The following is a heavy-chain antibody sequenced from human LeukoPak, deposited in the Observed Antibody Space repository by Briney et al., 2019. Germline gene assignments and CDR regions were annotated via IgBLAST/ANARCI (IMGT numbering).Heavy chain of an antibody. CDR2: INPSGGSA. V-gene: IGHV1-46*01. CDR3: ARGLPPSSGSYPNGYFQH. Sequence: ASVKVSCKASGYTFTSYYMHWVRQAPGQGLEWMGIINPSGGSASYAQKFQGRVTMTRDTSTSTVYMELSSLRSEDTAVYYCARGLPPSSGSYPNGYFQHWGQGTLVTVSS. J-gene: IGHJ1*01. CDR1: GYTFTSYY. D-gene: IGHD1-26*01.